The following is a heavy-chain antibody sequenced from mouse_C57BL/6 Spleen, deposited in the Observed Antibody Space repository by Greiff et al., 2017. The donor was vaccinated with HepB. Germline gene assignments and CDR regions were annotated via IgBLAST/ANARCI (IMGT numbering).Heavy chain of an antibody. Sequence: EVQLQQSGTVLARPGASVKMSCKTSGYTFTSYWMHWVKQRPGQGLEWIGAIYPGNSDTSYNQKFKGKAKLTAVTSASTAYMELSSLTNEDSAVYYCTIYYGNYVDYWYFDVWGTGTTVTVSS. J-gene: IGHJ1*03. CDR3: TIYYGNYVDYWYFDV. V-gene: IGHV1-5*01. CDR2: IYPGNSDT. CDR1: GYTFTSYW. D-gene: IGHD2-1*01.